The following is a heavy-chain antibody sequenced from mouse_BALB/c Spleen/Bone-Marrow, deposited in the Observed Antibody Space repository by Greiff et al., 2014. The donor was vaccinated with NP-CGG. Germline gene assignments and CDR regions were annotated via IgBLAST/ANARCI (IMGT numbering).Heavy chain of an antibody. D-gene: IGHD2-2*01. CDR3: ARERYGYDGWYFDV. V-gene: IGHV1S41*01. Sequence: DLVKPGASVKLSCKASGYTFTNYWINWIKQRPGQGLEWIGRIAPGGGSTYYNEMFKGKTTLTVDTSSSTAYIQLSTLSSEDSDVYFCARERYGYDGWYFDVWGAGTTVTVSS. CDR1: GYTFTNYW. CDR2: IAPGGGST. J-gene: IGHJ1*01.